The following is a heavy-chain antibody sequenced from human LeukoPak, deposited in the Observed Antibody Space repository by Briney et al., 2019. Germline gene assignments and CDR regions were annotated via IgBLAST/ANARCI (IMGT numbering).Heavy chain of an antibody. D-gene: IGHD3-10*01. Sequence: GGSLRLSCAASGFTFSNYAMSWVRQAPGKGLEWVSAISGSGVSTYYADSVKGRFTISRDNSKNTLYLQMNGLRAEDTAVYYCAKDPRGYYYGMDVWGKGTPVTVSS. CDR1: GFTFSNYA. V-gene: IGHV3-23*01. J-gene: IGHJ6*04. CDR3: AKDPRGYYYGMDV. CDR2: ISGSGVST.